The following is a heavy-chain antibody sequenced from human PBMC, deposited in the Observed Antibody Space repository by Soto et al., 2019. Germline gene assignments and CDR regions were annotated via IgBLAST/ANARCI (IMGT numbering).Heavy chain of an antibody. V-gene: IGHV6-1*01. J-gene: IGHJ6*02. CDR3: ARDHTTVNAFMYSYHGMDV. Sequence: SQTLSLTCAISGDSVSSSSAAWNWIRQSPSRGLEWLGRTYFRSKWYNDFAVSVESRIIINPDPSKSQFSLQLGSVTVADTAVYYCARDHTTVNAFMYSYHGMDVWGQGTTVTVSS. CDR2: TYFRSKWYN. CDR1: GDSVSSSSAA. D-gene: IGHD4-4*01.